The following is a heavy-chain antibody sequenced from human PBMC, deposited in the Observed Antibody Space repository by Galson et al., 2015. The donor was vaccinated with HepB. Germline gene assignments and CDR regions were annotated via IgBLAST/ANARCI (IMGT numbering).Heavy chain of an antibody. CDR2: ISYDGSNT. CDR3: ARGQFGLSDYHDFDYYYGMDV. CDR1: GFTFTYSV. D-gene: IGHD4-17*01. V-gene: IGHV3-30*04. Sequence: SLRLSCAASGFTFTYSVLHWVRQAPGMGLEWVAIISYDGSNTYYADSVKGRFTISRDNSRSTLYLQMNSLSAEDTAVYYCARGQFGLSDYHDFDYYYGMDVWGQGTAVTVSS. J-gene: IGHJ6*02.